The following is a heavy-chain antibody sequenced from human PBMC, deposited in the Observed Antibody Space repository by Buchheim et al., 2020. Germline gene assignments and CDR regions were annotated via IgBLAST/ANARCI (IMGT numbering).Heavy chain of an antibody. D-gene: IGHD2/OR15-2a*01. CDR3: AREVFH. CDR1: GGPISSGHYY. Sequence: QVQLQESGPGLVKPSETLSLTCTVSGGPISSGHYYWTWIRPPPGKGLEWIGYVYYSGSTTYNPSLKSRVSISVDPSKNQFSLRLNSMTAADTAVYYCAREVFHWGRGTL. CDR2: VYYSGST. J-gene: IGHJ4*02. V-gene: IGHV4-61*01.